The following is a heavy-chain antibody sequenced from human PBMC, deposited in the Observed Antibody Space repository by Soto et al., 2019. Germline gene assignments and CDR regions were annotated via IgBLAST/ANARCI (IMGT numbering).Heavy chain of an antibody. D-gene: IGHD4-17*01. CDR2: IYSGGGT. CDR1: GFTVSNNY. J-gene: IGHJ4*02. Sequence: EVQLVETGGGLIQPGGSLRLSCAASGFTVSNNYMSWVRQAPGKGLEWVSVIYSGGGTYYADSVKGRFTISRDNSKNTLYLQMNNLRAEDTAVYYCARNYGDYGGLDYWGQGTLVTVSS. V-gene: IGHV3-53*02. CDR3: ARNYGDYGGLDY.